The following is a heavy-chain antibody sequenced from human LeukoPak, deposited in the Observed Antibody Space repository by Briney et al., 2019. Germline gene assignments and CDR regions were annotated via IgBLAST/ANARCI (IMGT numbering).Heavy chain of an antibody. D-gene: IGHD3-10*01. CDR1: GDSISSTNYY. J-gene: IGHJ6*03. CDR2: VFNSGGT. CDR3: ARRVRGVIRYMDV. V-gene: IGHV4-39*07. Sequence: SETLSLTCTVSGDSISSTNYYWAWIRQPPGKGLEWIGTVFNSGGTYYNPSLRSRVTISVDTSKNQFSLKLSSVTAADTAVYYCARRVRGVIRYMDVWGKGTTVTISS.